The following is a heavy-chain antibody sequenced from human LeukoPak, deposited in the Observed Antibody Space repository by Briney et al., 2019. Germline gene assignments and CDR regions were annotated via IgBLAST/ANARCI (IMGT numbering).Heavy chain of an antibody. J-gene: IGHJ4*02. Sequence: GGSLRLSCAASGFTFSSYEMNWVRQAPGKGLEWVSYISSSGSTIYYADSVKGRFTISRDNAKNSLYLQMNSLRAEDTAVYYCARVARYGDYIGGSDYWGQGALVTVSS. CDR3: ARVARYGDYIGGSDY. V-gene: IGHV3-48*03. CDR2: ISSSGSTI. CDR1: GFTFSSYE. D-gene: IGHD4-17*01.